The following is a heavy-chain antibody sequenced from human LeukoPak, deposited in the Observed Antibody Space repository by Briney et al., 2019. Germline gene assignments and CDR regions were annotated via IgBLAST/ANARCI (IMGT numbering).Heavy chain of an antibody. D-gene: IGHD3-9*01. J-gene: IGHJ5*02. Sequence: ASVNASCKASGYTFTSYYTDGVRQAPGQGVEWVGWINPNSGGKKYDQKFQGRVTMTRDTSISTAYMELSRLRSDDTAVYYCARNYYDILTGYYRGDWFDPWGQGTLVTVSS. CDR1: GYTFTSYY. CDR3: ARNYYDILTGYYRGDWFDP. CDR2: INPNSGGK. V-gene: IGHV1-2*02.